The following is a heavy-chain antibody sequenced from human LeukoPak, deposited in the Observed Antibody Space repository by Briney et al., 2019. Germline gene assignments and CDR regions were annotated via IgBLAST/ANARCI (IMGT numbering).Heavy chain of an antibody. V-gene: IGHV3-74*01. CDR1: GFTFRDYA. Sequence: GGSLRLSCSASGFTFRDYAIHWVRQAPGKGLVWVSRINSDGSSTSYADSVKGRFTISRDNAKNTLYLQMNSLRAEDTAVYYCARDQRDTAMSLYYFDYWGQGTLVTVSS. J-gene: IGHJ4*02. CDR3: ARDQRDTAMSLYYFDY. CDR2: INSDGSST. D-gene: IGHD5-18*01.